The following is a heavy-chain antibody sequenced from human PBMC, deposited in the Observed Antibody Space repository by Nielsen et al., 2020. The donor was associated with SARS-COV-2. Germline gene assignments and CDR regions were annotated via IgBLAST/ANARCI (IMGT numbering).Heavy chain of an antibody. CDR1: GFTFGDYA. J-gene: IGHJ3*02. V-gene: IGHV3-49*03. CDR3: TRTDAWVLRYFDI. CDR2: IRSKAYGGTT. D-gene: IGHD2/OR15-2a*01. Sequence: GESLKISCTASGFTFGDYAMSWFRQAPGKGLEWVGFIRSKAYGGTTEYAASVKGRFTISRDDSKSIAYLQMNSLKTEDTAVYYCTRTDAWVLRYFDIWGQGTMVTVSS.